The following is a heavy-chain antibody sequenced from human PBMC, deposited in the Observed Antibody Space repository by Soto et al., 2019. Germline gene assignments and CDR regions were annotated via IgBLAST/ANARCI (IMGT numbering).Heavy chain of an antibody. CDR2: IYYSGST. D-gene: IGHD6-13*01. Sequence: SETLSLTCTVSGGSISSGDYYWSWIRQPPGKGLEWIGYIYYSGSTYYNPSLKSRVTISVDTSKNQFSLKLSSVTAADTAVYYCARDYSSSFLYYYGMDVWGQGTTVTVSS. J-gene: IGHJ6*02. CDR3: ARDYSSSFLYYYGMDV. V-gene: IGHV4-30-4*01. CDR1: GGSISSGDYY.